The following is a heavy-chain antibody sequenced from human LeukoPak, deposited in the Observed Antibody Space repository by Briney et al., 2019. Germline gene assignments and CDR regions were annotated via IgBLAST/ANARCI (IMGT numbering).Heavy chain of an antibody. CDR1: GYTFTGYY. J-gene: IGHJ6*02. CDR2: INPNSGGT. V-gene: IGHV1-2*02. Sequence: ASVKVSCKASGYTFTGYYMHWVRQAPGQGLEWMGWINPNSGGTNYAQKFQGRVTMTRDTSTSTVYMELSSLRSEDTAVYYCASSIAVAGIGYYYYGMDVWGQGTTVTVSS. D-gene: IGHD6-19*01. CDR3: ASSIAVAGIGYYYYGMDV.